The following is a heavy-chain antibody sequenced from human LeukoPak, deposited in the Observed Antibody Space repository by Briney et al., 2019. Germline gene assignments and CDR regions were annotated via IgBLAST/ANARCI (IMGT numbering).Heavy chain of an antibody. CDR2: ISAYNGNT. J-gene: IGHJ4*02. CDR1: GYTFTSYG. V-gene: IGHV1-18*01. CDR3: ASAYGVRDYFDY. D-gene: IGHD4-17*01. Sequence: ASVKLSCKASGYTFTSYGISWVRQAPGQGLEWMGWISAYNGNTNYAQKLQGRVTMTTHTSTSTAYMELRSLRSDDTAVYYCASAYGVRDYFDYWGQGTLVTVSS.